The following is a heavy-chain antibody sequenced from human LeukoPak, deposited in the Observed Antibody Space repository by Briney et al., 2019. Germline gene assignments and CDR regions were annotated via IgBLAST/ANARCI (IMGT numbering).Heavy chain of an antibody. CDR1: GGSISSYY. CDR2: IYYSGST. CDR3: ARDRSSGYYGYYMDV. J-gene: IGHJ6*03. Sequence: SETLSLTCTVSGGSISSYYWSWIRQPPGKGLEWIGYIYYSGSTNYNPSLKSRVTISVDTSKNQFSLKLNSVTAADTAVYYCARDRSSGYYGYYMDVWGKGTTVTISS. V-gene: IGHV4-59*01. D-gene: IGHD3-22*01.